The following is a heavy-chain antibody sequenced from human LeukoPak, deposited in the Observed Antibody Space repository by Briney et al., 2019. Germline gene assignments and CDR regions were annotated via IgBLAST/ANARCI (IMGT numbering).Heavy chain of an antibody. V-gene: IGHV1-18*01. CDR1: GYTFSNYG. J-gene: IGHJ4*02. CDR3: ARDKNWKPDY. CDR2: ISAYNGNT. Sequence: ASVKVSCKASGYTFSNYGISWLRQAPGQGLEWMGWISAYNGNTNYAQRLQGRVTMTTDTSTSTVYMELRSLRSDDTAVYYCARDKNWKPDYWGQGTLVTVSS. D-gene: IGHD1-1*01.